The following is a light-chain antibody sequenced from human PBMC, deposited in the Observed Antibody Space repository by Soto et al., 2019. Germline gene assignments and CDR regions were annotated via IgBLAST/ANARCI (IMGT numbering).Light chain of an antibody. Sequence: DIQMTQSPSALSASVGDRVTITCRASQRISRWLAWYQQKPGKAPKLLIYKASTLEGGVSSRFSGSGSGTEFTLTISSLQPHDVATYYCQQYSAHYNFGQGTKREI. CDR3: QQYSAHYN. CDR2: KAS. CDR1: QRISRW. V-gene: IGKV1-5*03. J-gene: IGKJ2*01.